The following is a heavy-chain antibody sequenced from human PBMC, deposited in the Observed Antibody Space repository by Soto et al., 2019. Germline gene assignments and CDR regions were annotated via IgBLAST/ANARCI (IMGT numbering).Heavy chain of an antibody. Sequence: QVQLQESGPGLVKPSETLSLTCTVSGGSVSSGSYYWSWIRQPPGKGLEWIGYIYYSGSTNYNPSLKSRVTISVDTSKNQFSLKLSSVTAADTAVYYCAREEATVNWFDPWGQGTLVTVSS. CDR2: IYYSGST. D-gene: IGHD4-17*01. V-gene: IGHV4-61*01. CDR1: GGSVSSGSYY. CDR3: AREEATVNWFDP. J-gene: IGHJ5*02.